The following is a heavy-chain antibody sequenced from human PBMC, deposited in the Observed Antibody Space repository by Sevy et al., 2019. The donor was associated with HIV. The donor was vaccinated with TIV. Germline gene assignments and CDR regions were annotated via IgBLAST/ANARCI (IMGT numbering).Heavy chain of an antibody. J-gene: IGHJ6*02. V-gene: IGHV4-31*03. D-gene: IGHD6-13*01. Sequence: SETLSLTCTVSGGSISSGGYYWSWIRQHPGKGLEWIGYIYYSGSTYYNPSLKSRVTISVDTSKNQFSLKLSSVTAADTAVYYCAREGFAAAWFNPNPSYYYGMDVWGQGTTVTVSS. CDR2: IYYSGST. CDR1: GGSISSGGYY. CDR3: AREGFAAAWFNPNPSYYYGMDV.